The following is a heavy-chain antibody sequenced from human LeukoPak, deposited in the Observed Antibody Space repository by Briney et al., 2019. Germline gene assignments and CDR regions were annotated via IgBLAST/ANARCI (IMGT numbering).Heavy chain of an antibody. D-gene: IGHD5-12*01. V-gene: IGHV1-69*04. CDR3: ARASVDIVAILL. CDR2: IIPILGIA. CDR1: GGTFSSYA. Sequence: GASVKVSCKASGGTFSSYAISWVRQAPGQGLEWMGRIIPILGIANYAQKFQGRVTITADKSTSTAYMELSSLRSEDTAVYYCARASVDIVAILLWGQGTLVTVSS. J-gene: IGHJ4*02.